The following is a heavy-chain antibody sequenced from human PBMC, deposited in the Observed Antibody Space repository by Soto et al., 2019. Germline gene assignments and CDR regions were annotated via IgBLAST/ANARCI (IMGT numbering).Heavy chain of an antibody. CDR2: THQSGRT. Sequence: PSETLSLTCTASGGSMSSSNWWNWVRQTPGKGLEWIGETHQSGRTNYNPSLKSRVTISVDKSKNRFSLNLSSVTAADTAVYYCARSEATVLDSWGQGTLVTVSS. CDR1: GGSMSSSNW. V-gene: IGHV4-4*02. D-gene: IGHD4-17*01. CDR3: ARSEATVLDS. J-gene: IGHJ4*02.